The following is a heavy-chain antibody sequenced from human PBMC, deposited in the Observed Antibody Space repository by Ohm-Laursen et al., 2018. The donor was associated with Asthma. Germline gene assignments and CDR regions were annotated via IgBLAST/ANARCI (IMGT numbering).Heavy chain of an antibody. CDR2: ISTASSFI. D-gene: IGHD1-26*01. Sequence: SLRLSCAASGYTFSRYSIHWVRQIPGKGLEWVASISTASSFIYYADSVRGRFTTSRDNARNSVYLQMNSLRAEDTALYYCARIGPERELPGREYSLHHWGEGTLVTVSS. V-gene: IGHV3-21*01. CDR1: GYTFSRYS. CDR3: ARIGPERELPGREYSLHH. J-gene: IGHJ1*01.